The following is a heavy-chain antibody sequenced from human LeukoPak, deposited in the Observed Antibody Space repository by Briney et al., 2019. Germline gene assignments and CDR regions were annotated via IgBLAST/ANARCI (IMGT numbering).Heavy chain of an antibody. V-gene: IGHV3-48*04. Sequence: PGGSLRLSCAASGFTFSSYSMNWVRQAPGKGLEWVSYISSSGSTIYYADSVKGRFTNSRDNAKNSLYLQMNSLRAEDTAVYYCARDVPYYDFWSGYYSHWGQGTLVTVSS. CDR3: ARDVPYYDFWSGYYSH. D-gene: IGHD3-3*01. CDR2: ISSSGSTI. CDR1: GFTFSSYS. J-gene: IGHJ4*02.